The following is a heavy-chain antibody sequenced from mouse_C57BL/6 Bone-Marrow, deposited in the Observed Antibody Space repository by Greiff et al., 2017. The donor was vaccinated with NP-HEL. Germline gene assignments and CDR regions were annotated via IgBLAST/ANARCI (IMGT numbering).Heavy chain of an antibody. V-gene: IGHV1-55*01. CDR2: IYPGGGST. Sequence: QVQLQQSGAELVKPGASVKLSCTASGYTFTSYWMTWVQQRPDQGLEWIGDIYPGGGSTYYTERLKGRSTLTVDTSSNTAYMQLSSLTSEDCAVYYGARGVRRDFGGWGTVTTVT. CDR1: GYTFTSYW. J-gene: IGHJ1*03. CDR3: ARGVRRDFGG.